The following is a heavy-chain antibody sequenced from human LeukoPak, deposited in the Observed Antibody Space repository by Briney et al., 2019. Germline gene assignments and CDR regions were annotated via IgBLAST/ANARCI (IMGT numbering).Heavy chain of an antibody. D-gene: IGHD5-18*01. CDR3: ATGGGIQLWSDYYYYGMDV. CDR1: GYTFTSYD. J-gene: IGHJ6*02. Sequence: GASVKVSCKASGYTFTSYDINWVRQATGQGLEWMGWMNPNSGNTGYAQKFQGRVTMTRNTSISTAYMELSSLRSEDTAVYYCATGGGIQLWSDYYYYGMDVWGQGTTVTVSS. CDR2: MNPNSGNT. V-gene: IGHV1-8*01.